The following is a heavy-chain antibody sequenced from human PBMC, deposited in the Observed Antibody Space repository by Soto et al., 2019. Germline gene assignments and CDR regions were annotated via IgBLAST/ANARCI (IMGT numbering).Heavy chain of an antibody. D-gene: IGHD4-17*01. J-gene: IGHJ4*02. CDR2: MWLDGSKQ. CDR1: GFSFSRYG. CDR3: ARDPGVTNYYFDY. Sequence: QVQLVESGGGVVQPGRSLRLSCVTSGFSFSRYGFHWVRQAPGKGLEWVAVMWLDGSKQYYVDSVKGRFTISRDNSKNTLYLQMNSLRAYDTAVYYCARDPGVTNYYFDYWGQGALVTVSS. V-gene: IGHV3-33*01.